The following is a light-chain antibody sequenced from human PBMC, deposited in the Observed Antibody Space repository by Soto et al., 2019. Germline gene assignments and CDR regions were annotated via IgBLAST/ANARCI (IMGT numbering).Light chain of an antibody. CDR3: QQRRNWPLT. Sequence: EIVLTQSPATLSLSPGESATLSCRASQSVDSYLTWYQQKPGQAPRLLVYDVSKRATGIPVRFSGSGSGTDFTLTISSLEHEDVAIYYCQQRRNWPLTFGGGTKVEI. CDR1: QSVDSY. J-gene: IGKJ4*01. V-gene: IGKV3-11*01. CDR2: DVS.